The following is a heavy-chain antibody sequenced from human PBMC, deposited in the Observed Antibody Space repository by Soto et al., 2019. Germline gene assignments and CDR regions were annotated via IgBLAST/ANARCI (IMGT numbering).Heavy chain of an antibody. J-gene: IGHJ1*01. Sequence: GGSLRLSCAASGFTFSSYSMNWVRQAPGKGLEWVSSISSSSSYIYYADSVKGRFTISRDNAKNSLYLQMNSLRAEDTAVYYCASYWANWNYRNFQHWGQGTLVTVSS. CDR3: ASYWANWNYRNFQH. D-gene: IGHD1-7*01. CDR1: GFTFSSYS. V-gene: IGHV3-21*01. CDR2: ISSSSSYI.